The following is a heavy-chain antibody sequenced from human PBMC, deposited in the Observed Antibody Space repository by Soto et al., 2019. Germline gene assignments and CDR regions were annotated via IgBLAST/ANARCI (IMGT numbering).Heavy chain of an antibody. CDR2: IIPIFGTA. J-gene: IGHJ6*02. CDR1: GRTFSSYA. D-gene: IGHD2-15*01. V-gene: IGHV1-69*13. Sequence: GASVKVSCKASGRTFSSYAISWVRQAPGQGLEWMGGIIPIFGTANYAQKFQGRVTITADESTSTAYMELSSLRSEDTAVYYCARTFQDDCSGGSCYSAGIKNYYYGMDVWGQGTTVTVSS. CDR3: ARTFQDDCSGGSCYSAGIKNYYYGMDV.